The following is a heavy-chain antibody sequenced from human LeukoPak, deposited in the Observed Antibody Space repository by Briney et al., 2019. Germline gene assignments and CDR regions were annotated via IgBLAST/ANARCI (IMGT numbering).Heavy chain of an antibody. D-gene: IGHD5-18*01. V-gene: IGHV3-53*01. J-gene: IGHJ3*02. CDR1: GLTVSSNY. Sequence: GDSLRLSCAASGLTVSSNYMSWVRQAPGKGLEWVSVVYLVGTTYNANSVKGRFTIFRDNSKNTLYLQMDSLRAEDTAVYYCARSMRVSWIQMWFDIWGQGTMVSVSS. CDR2: VYLVGTT. CDR3: ARSMRVSWIQMWFDI.